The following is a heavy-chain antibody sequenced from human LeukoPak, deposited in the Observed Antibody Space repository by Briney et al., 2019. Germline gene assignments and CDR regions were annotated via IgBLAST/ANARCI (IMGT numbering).Heavy chain of an antibody. CDR1: GGTFSSYA. V-gene: IGHV1-69*05. CDR2: IIPIFGTA. Sequence: SVKVSCKASGGTFSSYAISWVRQAPGQGLEWMGRIIPIFGTANYAQKFQGRGTITTDESTSTAYMELSSLRSEDTAVYYCARESVPPYCGGDCCLDYWGQGTLVTVSS. J-gene: IGHJ4*02. D-gene: IGHD2-21*02. CDR3: ARESVPPYCGGDCCLDY.